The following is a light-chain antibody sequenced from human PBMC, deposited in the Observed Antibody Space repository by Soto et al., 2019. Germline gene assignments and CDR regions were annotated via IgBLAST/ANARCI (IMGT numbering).Light chain of an antibody. CDR3: AAWDDSLNVWM. CDR2: SNN. J-gene: IGLJ3*02. CDR1: SSNIGSNT. Sequence: QSVLTQPPSASGTPGQRVTISCSGSSSNIGSNTVNWYQQLPGTAPKLLIYSNNQRPSGVPDRFSGSKSGTSASLAISGLQSEDEADYCCAAWDDSLNVWMFGGGTKLTVL. V-gene: IGLV1-44*01.